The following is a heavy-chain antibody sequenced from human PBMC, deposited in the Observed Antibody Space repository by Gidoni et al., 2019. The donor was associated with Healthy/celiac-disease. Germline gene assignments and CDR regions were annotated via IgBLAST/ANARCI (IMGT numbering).Heavy chain of an antibody. D-gene: IGHD3-10*01. CDR1: GGSISSYY. V-gene: IGHV4-59*08. J-gene: IGHJ3*02. CDR3: ARRRGPRPFDI. Sequence: QVQLQASGPGLVKPSETLSLTCTVSGGSISSYYGSWIRQPPGKGLEWIGSIYYSGSTNYNPSLKSRVTISVDTSKNQFALKLSSVTAADTAVYYCARRRGPRPFDIWGQGTMVTVSS. CDR2: IYYSGST.